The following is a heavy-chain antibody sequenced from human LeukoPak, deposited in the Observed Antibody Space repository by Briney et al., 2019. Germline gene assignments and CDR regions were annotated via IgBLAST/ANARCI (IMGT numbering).Heavy chain of an antibody. CDR3: AGLFGESDY. V-gene: IGHV4-38-2*02. CDR1: GYSISSGYY. CDR2: IHHSGST. D-gene: IGHD3-10*01. J-gene: IGHJ4*02. Sequence: SETLSLTCTVSGYSISSGYYWGWIRQPPGKGLEWIGSIHHSGSTYYNPSLKSRVTISVDTSKNQFSLKLSSVTAADTAVYYCAGLFGESDYWGQGTLVTVSS.